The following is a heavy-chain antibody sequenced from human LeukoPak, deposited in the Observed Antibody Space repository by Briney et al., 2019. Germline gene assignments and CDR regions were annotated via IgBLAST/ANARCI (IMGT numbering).Heavy chain of an antibody. J-gene: IGHJ4*02. V-gene: IGHV4-59*01. CDR2: ISYGGGT. CDR3: AGRNYFGPGNPEYFNY. Sequence: SEALSLTCSVSGGSIRNYFSIWIRQSPVKRLEWLGHISYGGGTTYNPSLRSRVTLSLDTSNNQFSLKLSSVTAADTAVYYCAGRNYFGPGNPEYFNYWGQGTLVTVSS. D-gene: IGHD3-10*01. CDR1: GGSIRNYF.